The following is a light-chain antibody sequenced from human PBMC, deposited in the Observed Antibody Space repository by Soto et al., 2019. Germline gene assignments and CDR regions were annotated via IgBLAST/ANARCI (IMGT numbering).Light chain of an antibody. CDR2: GAS. Sequence: EIVMTQSPATLSVSQGEGATLSCRTSQSVSSDLAWYQRKPGQAPRLLFSGASARAAGISARFSGSGSGTEFTLTISSLQSEDVAVYYCQQYNSWPPTFGQGTKV. CDR3: QQYNSWPPT. J-gene: IGKJ1*01. V-gene: IGKV3-15*01. CDR1: QSVSSD.